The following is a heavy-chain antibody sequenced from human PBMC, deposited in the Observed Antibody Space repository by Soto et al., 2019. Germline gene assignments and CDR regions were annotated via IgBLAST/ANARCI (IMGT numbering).Heavy chain of an antibody. Sequence: QVPLVQSGAEVKKPGSSVKVSCKASGGTLSSYTFSWVRQAPGQGLEWMGRIIPNLGITNYAQKFQGRITIIVDKSTSTAYMELSSLRSEDTAVYYCARDKGYCSGASWPDFDYWGQGTLVTVSS. D-gene: IGHD2-15*01. CDR3: ARDKGYCSGASWPDFDY. CDR2: IIPNLGIT. V-gene: IGHV1-69*08. J-gene: IGHJ4*02. CDR1: GGTLSSYT.